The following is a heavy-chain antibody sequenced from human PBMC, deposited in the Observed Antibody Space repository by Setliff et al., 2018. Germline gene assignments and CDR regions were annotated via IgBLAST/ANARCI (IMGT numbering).Heavy chain of an antibody. D-gene: IGHD2-2*01. CDR2: ISSTSKYI. Sequence: GSLRLSCAASGFTFSDFSINWVRQAPGKGLEWVSSISSTSKYIFYADSVEGRFSISRDNAENSLYLQMNSLRTEDTAVYFCARVAMGASCSGTSCQKYRFDYWGQGTLVTVSS. CDR1: GFTFSDFS. V-gene: IGHV3-21*01. CDR3: ARVAMGASCSGTSCQKYRFDY. J-gene: IGHJ4*02.